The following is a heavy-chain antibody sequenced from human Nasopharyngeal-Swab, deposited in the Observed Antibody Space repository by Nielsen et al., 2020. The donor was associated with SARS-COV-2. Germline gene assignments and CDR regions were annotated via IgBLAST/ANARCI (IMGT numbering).Heavy chain of an antibody. J-gene: IGHJ4*02. V-gene: IGHV4-39*02. CDR3: ARDGEPELYYFDY. CDR2: IYYSGST. D-gene: IGHD1-14*01. Sequence: WIRQPPGKGLEWIGSIYYSGSTYYNPSLKSRVTISVDTSKNQFSLKLSSVTAADTAVYYCARDGEPELYYFDYWGQGTLVTVSS.